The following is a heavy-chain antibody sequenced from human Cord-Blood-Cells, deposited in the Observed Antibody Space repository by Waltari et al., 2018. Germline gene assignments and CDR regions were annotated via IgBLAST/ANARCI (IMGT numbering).Heavy chain of an antibody. CDR2: ISYDGSNK. D-gene: IGHD4-4*01. J-gene: IGHJ3*02. CDR3: AKATVTYDDAFDI. CDR1: GFTFSSYG. Sequence: QVQLVESGGGVVQPGRSLRLSCAASGFTFSSYGMHWVRQAPGKGLEWVAVISYDGSNKYYVDSVKGRFTISRDNSKNTLYLQMNSLRAEDTAVYYCAKATVTYDDAFDIWGQGTMVTVSS. V-gene: IGHV3-30*18.